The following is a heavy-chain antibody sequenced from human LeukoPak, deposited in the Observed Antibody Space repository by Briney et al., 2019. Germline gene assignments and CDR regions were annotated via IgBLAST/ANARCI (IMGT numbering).Heavy chain of an antibody. CDR2: IYHSGST. V-gene: IGHV4-38-2*01. J-gene: IGHJ4*02. CDR1: GYSISSGYY. CDR3: ARNGTSSYFDY. D-gene: IGHD2-2*01. Sequence: SETLSLTCAVSGYSISSGYYWGWIRQAPGKGLEWIGSIYHSGSTHYNPSLKSRVTISVDTPKNQFSLKLSVVTAADTAVYYCARNGTSSYFDYWGQGTLVTVSS.